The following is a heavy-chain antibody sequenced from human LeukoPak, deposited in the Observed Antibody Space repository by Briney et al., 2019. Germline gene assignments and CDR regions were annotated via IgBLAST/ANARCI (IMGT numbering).Heavy chain of an antibody. D-gene: IGHD2-21*01. V-gene: IGHV3-7*05. Sequence: GGSLRLSCEASGFTFSSYRLSWLRQAPGKGLEWVANIKPDGSEKSSVDSVKGRFTISRDNAKNSLYLQMSSLRVEDTAVYYCARLDWSYYGLDVWGQGTTVTVSS. CDR3: ARLDWSYYGLDV. CDR2: IKPDGSEK. CDR1: GFTFSSYR. J-gene: IGHJ6*02.